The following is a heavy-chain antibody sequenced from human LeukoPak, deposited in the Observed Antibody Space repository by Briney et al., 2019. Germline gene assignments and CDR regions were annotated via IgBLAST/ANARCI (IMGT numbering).Heavy chain of an antibody. CDR3: ARPYYYGSGSFRGMDV. V-gene: IGHV1-69*01. Sequence: GASVKVSCKASGGTFSSYAISWVRQAPGQGLEWMGGIIPIFGTANYAQKFQGRVTITADESTSTAYMELSSLRSEDTAVYYCARPYYYGSGSFRGMDVWGQGTTVTVSS. CDR1: GGTFSSYA. CDR2: IIPIFGTA. D-gene: IGHD3-10*01. J-gene: IGHJ6*02.